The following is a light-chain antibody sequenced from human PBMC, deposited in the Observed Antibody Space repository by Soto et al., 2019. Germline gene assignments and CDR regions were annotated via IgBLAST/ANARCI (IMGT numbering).Light chain of an antibody. CDR1: QDIRNH. Sequence: DIQMTQSPSSLSASVGDRVIITCQASQDIRNHLNWYQQKPGKAPNLLIYDASNLETGVPPRFSGGGSGTESSFTISSLQSEDIATYYCLQFDSLPITFGGGTKVDSK. CDR3: LQFDSLPIT. V-gene: IGKV1-33*01. J-gene: IGKJ4*01. CDR2: DAS.